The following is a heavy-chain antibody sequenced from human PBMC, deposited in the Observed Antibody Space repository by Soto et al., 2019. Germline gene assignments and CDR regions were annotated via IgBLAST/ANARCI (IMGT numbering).Heavy chain of an antibody. D-gene: IGHD1-26*01. J-gene: IGHJ4*02. V-gene: IGHV3-15*07. CDR3: TTGRDDLLY. CDR1: GFTFDRFG. Sequence: EVQLVESGGGLVKPGGSLRLSLAVSGFTFDRFGMTWVRQAPGKGLGWVGRIKSKTDGGTTDYAAPVKGRFTISRDDSKNMLYLQMNSLKTEDTGMYFCTTGRDDLLYWGQGTLVTVSS. CDR2: IKSKTDGGTT.